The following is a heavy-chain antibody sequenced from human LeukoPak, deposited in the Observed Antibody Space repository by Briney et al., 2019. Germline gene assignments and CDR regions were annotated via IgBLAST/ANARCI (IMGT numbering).Heavy chain of an antibody. Sequence: GGSLRLSCAASGFPVSNKYMTWVRPAPGKGLEWVSLIYSDGRTYYADSVKGRCTISRDNSKNTLYLQMNSLRVEDTAIYYCARGLFLSGYLDAFDIWGQGTVVTVSS. CDR3: ARGLFLSGYLDAFDI. V-gene: IGHV3-53*01. CDR2: IYSDGRT. CDR1: GFPVSNKY. J-gene: IGHJ3*02. D-gene: IGHD3-22*01.